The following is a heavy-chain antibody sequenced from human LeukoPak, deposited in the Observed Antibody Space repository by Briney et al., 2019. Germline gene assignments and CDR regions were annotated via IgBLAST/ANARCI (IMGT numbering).Heavy chain of an antibody. CDR2: ISYDGSNK. Sequence: GGSLRLSCAASGFTFSSYAMHWVRQAPGKGLEWVAVISYDGSNKYYADSAKGRFTISRDNSKNTLYLQMNSLRAEDTAVYYCARGSNAYSGSYYAFDYWGQGTLVTVSS. J-gene: IGHJ4*02. V-gene: IGHV3-30-3*01. CDR1: GFTFSSYA. CDR3: ARGSNAYSGSYYAFDY. D-gene: IGHD1-26*01.